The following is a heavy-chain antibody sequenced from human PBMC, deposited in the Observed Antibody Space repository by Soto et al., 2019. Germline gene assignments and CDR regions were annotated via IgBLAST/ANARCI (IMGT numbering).Heavy chain of an antibody. CDR1: GFTFSSYA. J-gene: IGHJ4*02. Sequence: GGSLRLSCAASGFTFSSYAMHWVRQAPGKGLEWVAVISYDGSNKYYADSVKGRFTISRDNSKNTLYLQMNSLRAEDTAVYYCAREIMITFGGVIDPPYYFDYWGQGTLVTVSS. D-gene: IGHD3-16*02. CDR3: AREIMITFGGVIDPPYYFDY. V-gene: IGHV3-30-3*01. CDR2: ISYDGSNK.